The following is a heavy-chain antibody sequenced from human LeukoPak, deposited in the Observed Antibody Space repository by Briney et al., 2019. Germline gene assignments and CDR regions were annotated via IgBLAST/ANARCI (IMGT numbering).Heavy chain of an antibody. CDR1: GYTFTSYY. D-gene: IGHD3-3*01. CDR3: ASEANYDFWSDWFDP. J-gene: IGHJ5*02. Sequence: GASVKVSCKASGYTFTSYYMHWVRQAPGQGLEWMGIINPSGGSTSYAQKFQGRVTMTRDMSTSTVYMELSSLRSEDTAVYYCASEANYDFWSDWFDPWGQGTLVTVSS. CDR2: INPSGGST. V-gene: IGHV1-46*01.